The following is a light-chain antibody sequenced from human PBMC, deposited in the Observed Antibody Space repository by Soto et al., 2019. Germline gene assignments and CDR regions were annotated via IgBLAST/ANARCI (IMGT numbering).Light chain of an antibody. CDR1: QSVRSW. V-gene: IGKV1-5*01. CDR3: QQYDNYPLT. Sequence: DIQMTQSPSTLSASVGDRVTITCRASQSVRSWLAWYQQKPGRAPKFLIYDASSLESGVPSRFSGSGSGTEFTLTISNLQPDDFATYYCQQYDNYPLTFGGGTTGDIK. J-gene: IGKJ4*01. CDR2: DAS.